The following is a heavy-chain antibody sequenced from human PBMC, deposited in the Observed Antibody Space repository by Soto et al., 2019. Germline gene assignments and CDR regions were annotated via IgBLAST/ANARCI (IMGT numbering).Heavy chain of an antibody. Sequence: QVQLVQSGAEVRKPGSSVKVSCKTSGGTFTTYDISWVRQAPGQGLEWMGGIIPLFDATKYAQKFQGRVTITADKSTGTAYMELSSRRSEDTAMYYCARDRSSSWYNGTFYFDPWGQVTLVSVSS. D-gene: IGHD6-19*01. J-gene: IGHJ4*02. CDR2: IIPLFDAT. V-gene: IGHV1-69*06. CDR3: ARDRSSSWYNGTFYFDP. CDR1: GGTFTTYD.